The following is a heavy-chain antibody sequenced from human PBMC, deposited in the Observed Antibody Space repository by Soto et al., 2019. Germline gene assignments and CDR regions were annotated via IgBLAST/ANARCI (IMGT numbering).Heavy chain of an antibody. CDR3: ARPQSGGRYFDF. V-gene: IGHV2-5*02. Sequence: QITLKESGPPLVKPTQTLTMTCTVSGFSVSTRGVGVGWIRQPPGKALEWVALIYWDGDDRYSPSLKSRLTITKDTAKNLVVLTMTNMDPADTATYYCARPQSGGRYFDFWGQGSLVTVPS. CDR2: IYWDGDD. CDR1: GFSVSTRGVG. D-gene: IGHD3-10*01. J-gene: IGHJ4*02.